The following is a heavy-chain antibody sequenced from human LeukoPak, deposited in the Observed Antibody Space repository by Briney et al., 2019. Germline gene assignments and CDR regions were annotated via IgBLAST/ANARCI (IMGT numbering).Heavy chain of an antibody. Sequence: SETLSLTCAVSGGSISSSNWWSWVRQPPGKGLEWIGEIYHSGSTNYNPSLKSRVTISVDKSKSQFSLKLSSVTAADTAVYYCAREENDYSNYEAFDPWGQGTLVTVSS. D-gene: IGHD4-11*01. CDR3: AREENDYSNYEAFDP. CDR1: GGSISSSNW. J-gene: IGHJ5*02. CDR2: IYHSGST. V-gene: IGHV4-4*02.